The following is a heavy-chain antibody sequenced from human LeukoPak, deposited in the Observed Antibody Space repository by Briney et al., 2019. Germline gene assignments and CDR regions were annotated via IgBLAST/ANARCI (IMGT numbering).Heavy chain of an antibody. CDR3: AKGGRGDAFDI. J-gene: IGHJ3*02. D-gene: IGHD3-10*01. V-gene: IGHV3-30*18. CDR2: ISYDGSNK. Sequence: PGGSLRLSCAASGFTFSSYGMHWVRQAPGKGLEWVAVISYDGSNKYYADSVKGRFTISRDNSKNTLDLQMNSLRAEDTAVYYCAKGGRGDAFDIWGQGTMVTVSS. CDR1: GFTFSSYG.